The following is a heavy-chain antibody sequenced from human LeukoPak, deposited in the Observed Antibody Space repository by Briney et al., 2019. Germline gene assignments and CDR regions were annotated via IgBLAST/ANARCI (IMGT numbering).Heavy chain of an antibody. CDR2: VNQDGSEK. D-gene: IGHD5-24*01. V-gene: IGHV3-7*05. CDR1: GSALNIYW. J-gene: IGHJ3*01. CDR3: VRGFDGYYGFDL. Sequence: PGGSLRLSCEASGSALNIYWMSWVRQAPGKGLEWVANVNQDGSEKYYVDSVKGRFTISRDNAKKSLYLQMNSLRVEDTAVYFCVRGFDGYYGFDLWGQGTMVTVSS.